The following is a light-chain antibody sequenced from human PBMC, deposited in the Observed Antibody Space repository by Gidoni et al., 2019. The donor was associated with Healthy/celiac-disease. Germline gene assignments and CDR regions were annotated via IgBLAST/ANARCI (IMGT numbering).Light chain of an antibody. CDR1: SSDVGGYNY. V-gene: IGLV2-14*01. J-gene: IGLJ2*01. CDR3: SSYTSSSTRV. CDR2: EVS. Sequence: QSALTQPASVSGSPGQSITISCTGTSSDVGGYNYVPWYKQHPGKAPKLMIYEVSNRPSGVSNRFSGSKSGNTASLTISGLQAEDEADYYCSSYTSSSTRVFGGGTKLTVL.